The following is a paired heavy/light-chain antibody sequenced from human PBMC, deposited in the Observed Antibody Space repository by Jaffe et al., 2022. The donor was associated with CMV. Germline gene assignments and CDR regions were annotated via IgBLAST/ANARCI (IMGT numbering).Light chain of an antibody. CDR1: SGSIASNY. V-gene: IGLV6-57*04. CDR2: EDN. CDR3: QSYDSSSVV. J-gene: IGLJ2*01. Sequence: NFMLTQPLSVSESPGKTVTISCTRSSGSIASNYVQWYQQRPGSVPTTVIYEDNQRPSGVPDRFSGSIDSSSNSASLTISGLKTEDEADYYCQSYDSSSVVFGGGTKLTVL.
Heavy chain of an antibody. Sequence: EIQLVESGGGLVQPGGSLRLSCAASGFTFSSYEMNWVRQAPGKGLEWVSYIGRSGSTIYYADSVKGRFTISRDNAKNSLYLEMNSLRAEDTAVYHCARDASGTRSGDWLDPWGQGTLVTVSS. CDR2: IGRSGSTI. CDR3: ARDASGTRSGDWLDP. V-gene: IGHV3-48*03. CDR1: GFTFSSYE. J-gene: IGHJ5*02. D-gene: IGHD2-2*01.